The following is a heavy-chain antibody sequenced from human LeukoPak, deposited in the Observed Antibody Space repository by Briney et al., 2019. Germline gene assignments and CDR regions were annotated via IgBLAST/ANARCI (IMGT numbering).Heavy chain of an antibody. CDR3: ARKRGLFAVSFDP. J-gene: IGHJ5*02. V-gene: IGHV4-39*01. Sequence: PSETLSLTCTVSGGSISSSSYYWGWIRQPPGKGLEWIGSIYYSGSTYYNPSLKSRVTISVDTSKNQFSLRLTSVTAADTAVYYCARKRGLFAVSFDPWGQGTLVTVSS. D-gene: IGHD1-1*01. CDR1: GGSISSSSYY. CDR2: IYYSGST.